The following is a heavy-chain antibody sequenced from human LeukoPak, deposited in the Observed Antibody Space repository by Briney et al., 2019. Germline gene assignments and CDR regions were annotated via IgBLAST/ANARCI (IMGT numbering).Heavy chain of an antibody. D-gene: IGHD3-16*01. CDR1: GGSISSSSYY. CDR3: ARDRLSVPLGGGFDP. V-gene: IGHV4-39*07. CDR2: IYYSGST. J-gene: IGHJ5*02. Sequence: PSETLSLTCTVSGGSISSSSYYWGWIRQPPGKGLEWIVSIYYSGSTYYNPSLKSRVTISVDTSKNQFSLKLSSVTAADTAVYYCARDRLSVPLGGGFDPWGQGTLVTVSS.